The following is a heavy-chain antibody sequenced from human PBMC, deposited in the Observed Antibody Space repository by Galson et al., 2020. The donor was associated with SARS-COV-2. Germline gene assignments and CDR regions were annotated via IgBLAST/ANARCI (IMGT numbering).Heavy chain of an antibody. J-gene: IGHJ5*02. V-gene: IGHV3-23*01. CDR1: GFTFSSYA. CDR2: ICNSGGST. Sequence: GGSLRLSCAASGFTFSSYAMSWVRQAPGKGLEWVSIICNSGGSTYYADSVKGRFTISRDNSKNTLYMQMNSLRAEDTAVYYWAKHAPQGLRYFDCLLDPRCHRVHRNPMPGSFPPQPSPWG. CDR3: AKHAPQGLRYFDCLLDPRCHRVHRNPMPGSFPPQPSP. D-gene: IGHD3-9*01.